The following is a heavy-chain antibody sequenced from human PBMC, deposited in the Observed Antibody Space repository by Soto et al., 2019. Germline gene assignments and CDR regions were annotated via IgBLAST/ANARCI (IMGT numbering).Heavy chain of an antibody. V-gene: IGHV3-30*18. J-gene: IGHJ6*02. CDR2: ISYDGSDK. CDR3: AKVTGYGSSSSCRRDYYYYYGMDV. Sequence: QVQLVESGGGMVQPGRSLRLSCAASGFTFSNYGMHWVRQAPGKGQEWVAVISYDGSDKYYADSVKGRFSISRDNSKNTLYLKMNSLRAEDTAVYYCAKVTGYGSSSSCRRDYYYYYGMDVWGQGTTVTDSS. D-gene: IGHD2-2*01. CDR1: GFTFSNYG.